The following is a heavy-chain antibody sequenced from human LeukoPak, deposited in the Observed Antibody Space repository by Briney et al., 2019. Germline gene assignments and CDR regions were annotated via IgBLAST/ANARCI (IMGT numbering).Heavy chain of an antibody. CDR1: GGSISSYY. CDR3: ARHDYDLWSGYYGVNWFDP. CDR2: IYTSGST. J-gene: IGHJ5*02. Sequence: SETLSLTCTVSGGSISSYYWSWIRQPPGKGLEWIGYIYTSGSTNYNPSLKSRVTISVDTSKNQFSLKLSSVTAADTAVYYCARHDYDLWSGYYGVNWFDPWGQGTLVTVSS. D-gene: IGHD3-3*01. V-gene: IGHV4-4*09.